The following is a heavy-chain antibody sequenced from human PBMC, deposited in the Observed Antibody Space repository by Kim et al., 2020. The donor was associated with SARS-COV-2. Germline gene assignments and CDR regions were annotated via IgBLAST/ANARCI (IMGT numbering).Heavy chain of an antibody. D-gene: IGHD2-21*01. CDR3: AKVTFGAQVGGDHFDS. V-gene: IGHV3-23*01. J-gene: IGHJ4*02. CDR1: GFTFSSYA. CDR2: ITGSGTTT. Sequence: GGSLRLSCAASGFTFSSYAMNWVRQTPGKGLQWVSAITGSGTTTYYADSVKGRFTVSRDNSRTTLFLQMNSLRAEDTALYYCAKVTFGAQVGGDHFDSWGQGTLVTVSS.